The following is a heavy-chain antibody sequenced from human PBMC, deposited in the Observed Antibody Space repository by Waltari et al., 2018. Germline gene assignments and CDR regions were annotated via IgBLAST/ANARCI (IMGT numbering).Heavy chain of an antibody. CDR2: IYTREVT. J-gene: IGHJ6*02. V-gene: IGHV4-61*09. CDR3: ARDRMTTVNYYSGMDV. Sequence: QVQLQESGPGLVKPSQTLSLTCTVSGGSISSGSYYWSWIRQTAGKGLEWIGYIYTREVTNYTPSLRGRGTISEDSATNQFSLKRGSVTAADTAVYYCARDRMTTVNYYSGMDVWGQGTTVTVSS. D-gene: IGHD4-17*01. CDR1: GGSISSGSYY.